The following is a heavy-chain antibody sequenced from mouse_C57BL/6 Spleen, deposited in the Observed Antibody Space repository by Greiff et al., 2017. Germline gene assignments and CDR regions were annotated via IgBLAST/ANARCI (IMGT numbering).Heavy chain of an antibody. J-gene: IGHJ3*01. CDR3: ARGSSGYSFAY. CDR1: GFTFSSYA. D-gene: IGHD3-2*02. V-gene: IGHV5-4*01. Sequence: DVQLQESGGGLVKPGGSLKLSCAASGFTFSSYAMSWVRQTPEKRLEWVATISDGGSYTYYPDNVKGRFTISRDNAKNNLYLQMSHLKSEDTAMYYCARGSSGYSFAYWGQGTLVTVSA. CDR2: ISDGGSYT.